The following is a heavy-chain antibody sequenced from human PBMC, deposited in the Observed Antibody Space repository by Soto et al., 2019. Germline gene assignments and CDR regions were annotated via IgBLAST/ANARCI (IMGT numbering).Heavy chain of an antibody. Sequence: GGSLRLSCAASGFTFSSYDMHWVRQATGKGLEWVSAIGTAGDTYYPGSVKGRFTISRENAKNSLYLQMNSLRAEDTAVYYCARGFADDIAGTELYFDYWGQGTLVTVSS. CDR3: ARGFADDIAGTELYFDY. D-gene: IGHD6-13*01. CDR2: IGTAGDT. J-gene: IGHJ4*02. V-gene: IGHV3-13*01. CDR1: GFTFSSYD.